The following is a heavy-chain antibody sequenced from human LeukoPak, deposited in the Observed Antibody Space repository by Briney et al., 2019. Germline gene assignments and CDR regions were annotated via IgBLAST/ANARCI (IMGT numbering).Heavy chain of an antibody. D-gene: IGHD3/OR15-3a*01. J-gene: IGHJ4*02. Sequence: NTSETLSPTCTVSGGSISSSSYYWGWIRQTPGKGLEWIGTMYYSGSTNYNPSLKSRVTLSIDTPKNQFSLRLSSVTAADTAVYYCASKSTAWTIDYWGQGTLVTVSS. CDR1: GGSISSSSYY. CDR3: ASKSTAWTIDY. CDR2: MYYSGST. V-gene: IGHV4-39*01.